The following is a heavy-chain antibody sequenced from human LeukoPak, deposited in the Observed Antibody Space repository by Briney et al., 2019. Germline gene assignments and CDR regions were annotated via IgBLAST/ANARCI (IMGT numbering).Heavy chain of an antibody. CDR3: ARPLPPGYSSSWCEYWYFDL. J-gene: IGHJ2*01. V-gene: IGHV3-21*01. CDR2: IYNSSSDI. Sequence: GGSLRLSCVASRFTFISYIMHWVRPPPGRGVEGVSSIYNSSSDIYYADSVKGGFTISRDNDKNSLYLQINSLRGEDTAVYYCARPLPPGYSSSWCEYWYFDLWGRGTLVTVSS. D-gene: IGHD6-13*01. CDR1: RFTFISYI.